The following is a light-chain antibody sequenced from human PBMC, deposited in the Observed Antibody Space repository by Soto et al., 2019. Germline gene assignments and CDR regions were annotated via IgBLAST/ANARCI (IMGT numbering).Light chain of an antibody. CDR1: LDIRGY. CDR2: SAS. V-gene: IGKV1-9*01. Sequence: ILLTQSQSFLSAFVGDTATITSLASLDIRGYLAWYQQKPGRVPRLLIYSASTLQSGVPSRFSGSGSGTEFTLIISSLQPEDFASYYCQQLVRYPFTFGGGTKVDIK. CDR3: QQLVRYPFT. J-gene: IGKJ4*01.